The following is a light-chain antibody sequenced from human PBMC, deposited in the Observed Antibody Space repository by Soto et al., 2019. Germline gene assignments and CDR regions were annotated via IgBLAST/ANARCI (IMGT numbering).Light chain of an antibody. V-gene: IGKV3D-20*02. CDR1: QSVSNNY. CDR3: QQRTNWPPIT. J-gene: IGKJ5*01. Sequence: EVGLTQSPGTLSLSPGERATLSCRPSQSVSNNYLAWYQQKPGQAPRLLIYGASNRATGIPDRFSGSGSGTDFTLTISGLEPEDFAIYYCQQRTNWPPITFGQGTLLE. CDR2: GAS.